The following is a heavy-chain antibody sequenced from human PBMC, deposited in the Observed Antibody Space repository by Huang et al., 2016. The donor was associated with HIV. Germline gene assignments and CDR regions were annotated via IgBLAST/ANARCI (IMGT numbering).Heavy chain of an antibody. J-gene: IGHJ4*02. CDR2: ISNSGNTV. CDR1: GFTFGTYG. Sequence: EVLLVESGGGLVQPGGSLRLSCAGSGFTFGTYGMNWVGQAPGKGLQWVSYISNSGNTVYYTDSVKGRFTISRDNAKNSLFLQMNSLRVEDTAVYFCARDRSTRADYWGQGTLVTVSS. D-gene: IGHD2-2*01. CDR3: ARDRSTRADY. V-gene: IGHV3-48*01.